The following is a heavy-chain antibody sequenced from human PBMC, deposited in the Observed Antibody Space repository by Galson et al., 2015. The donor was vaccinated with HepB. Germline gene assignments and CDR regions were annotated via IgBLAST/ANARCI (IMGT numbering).Heavy chain of an antibody. V-gene: IGHV3-30*18. Sequence: SLRLSCAASGFTFSSYGMHWVCQAPGKGLEWVAVISYDGSNKYYADSVKGRFTISRDNSKNTLYLQMNSLRAEDTAVYYCAKDGNIVVVPAAASAYYFDYWGQGTLVTVSS. D-gene: IGHD2-2*01. J-gene: IGHJ4*02. CDR2: ISYDGSNK. CDR1: GFTFSSYG. CDR3: AKDGNIVVVPAAASAYYFDY.